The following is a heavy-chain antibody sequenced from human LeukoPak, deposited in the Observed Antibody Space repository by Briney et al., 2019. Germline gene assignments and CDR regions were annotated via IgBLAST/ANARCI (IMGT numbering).Heavy chain of an antibody. CDR2: ISSSSSYI. Sequence: KPGGSLRLSCAASGFTFSSYIMNWVRQAPGKGLEWVSSISSSSSYIYYADSVKGRFTISRDNAKNSLYLQMNSLRAEDTAVYYCARGGTTAYYYYYYMDVWGKGTTVTVSS. V-gene: IGHV3-21*01. CDR1: GFTFSSYI. J-gene: IGHJ6*03. D-gene: IGHD1-26*01. CDR3: ARGGTTAYYYYYYMDV.